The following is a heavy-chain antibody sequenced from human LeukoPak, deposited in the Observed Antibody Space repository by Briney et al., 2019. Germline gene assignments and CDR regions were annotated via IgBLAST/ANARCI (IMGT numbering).Heavy chain of an antibody. D-gene: IGHD6-13*01. CDR1: VDSINSGGYF. V-gene: IGHV4-31*03. Sequence: SETLSLTCIVSVDSINSGGYFWSWIRQHPGKGLEWIGYIYYSGSTSYNPSLKSRVTISIDTSKNQFSLKVSSVTAADTAVYYCARVEAAAGTLDYWGQGTLVTVSS. J-gene: IGHJ4*02. CDR2: IYYSGST. CDR3: ARVEAAAGTLDY.